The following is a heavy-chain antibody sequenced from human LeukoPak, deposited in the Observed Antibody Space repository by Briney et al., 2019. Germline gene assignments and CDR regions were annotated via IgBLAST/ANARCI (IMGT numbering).Heavy chain of an antibody. Sequence: ASVTLSCTASGYTFTGYYIHWVRQAPGQGLEWMGWINPNSGGTNYAQKFQGTVTMTRDTSISTAYMELSRLRSDDTAVYYCARDIIGYDPDYCEQERLVTVSS. D-gene: IGHD5-12*01. CDR1: GYTFTGYY. CDR2: INPNSGGT. CDR3: ARDIIGYDPDY. V-gene: IGHV1-2*02. J-gene: IGHJ4*02.